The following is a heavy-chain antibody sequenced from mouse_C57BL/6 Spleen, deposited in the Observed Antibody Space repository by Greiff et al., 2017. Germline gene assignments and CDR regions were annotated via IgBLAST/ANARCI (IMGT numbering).Heavy chain of an antibody. Sequence: VQLQQSGAELARPGASVKMSCKASGYTFTSYTMHWVKQRPGQGLEWIGYINPSSGSTKYNQKFKDKATLTADKSSSAAYMQLSSLTSEDSAVYYCARDGYDDTWYAMDYWGQGTSVTVSS. V-gene: IGHV1-4*01. CDR2: INPSSGST. CDR3: ARDGYDDTWYAMDY. CDR1: GYTFTSYT. D-gene: IGHD2-2*01. J-gene: IGHJ4*01.